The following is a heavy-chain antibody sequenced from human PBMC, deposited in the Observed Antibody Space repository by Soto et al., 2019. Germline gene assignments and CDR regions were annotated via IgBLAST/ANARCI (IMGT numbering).Heavy chain of an antibody. Sequence: QVQLQESGPGLVKPSQTLSLTCTVSGGSISSGGYYWSWIRQHPGKGLEWIGYIYYSGSTYYNPSLKSRVTISVDTSKTQFSLKLSSVTAADTAVYYCARDDGGNSGTGWYFDLWGRGTLVTVSS. CDR3: ARDDGGNSGTGWYFDL. CDR1: GGSISSGGYY. CDR2: IYYSGST. V-gene: IGHV4-31*03. J-gene: IGHJ2*01. D-gene: IGHD2-21*02.